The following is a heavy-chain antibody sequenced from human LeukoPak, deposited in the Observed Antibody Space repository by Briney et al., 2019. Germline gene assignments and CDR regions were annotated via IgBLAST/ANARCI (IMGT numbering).Heavy chain of an antibody. Sequence: SETLSLTCAVYGGSFSGYYWSWIRQPPGKGLEWIGEINHSGSTNYNPSLKSRVTISVDTSKNQFSLKLSSVTAADTAVYFCARGSYYSDSSGYSTYHYYYMDVWGKGTTVTVSS. D-gene: IGHD3-22*01. J-gene: IGHJ6*03. CDR3: ARGSYYSDSSGYSTYHYYYMDV. V-gene: IGHV4-34*01. CDR2: INHSGST. CDR1: GGSFSGYY.